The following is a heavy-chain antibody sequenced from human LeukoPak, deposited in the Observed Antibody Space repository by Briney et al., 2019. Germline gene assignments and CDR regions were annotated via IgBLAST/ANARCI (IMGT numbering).Heavy chain of an antibody. Sequence: SETLSLTCAVYGGSFSGYYWSWIRQPPGKGLEWIGEINHSGSTNHNPSLKSRVTISVDTSKNQSSLKLSSVTAADTAVYYCARAGVYSYGWVSAFDIWGQGKMVTVSS. CDR1: GGSFSGYY. CDR2: INHSGST. J-gene: IGHJ3*02. CDR3: ARAGVYSYGWVSAFDI. V-gene: IGHV4-34*01. D-gene: IGHD5-18*01.